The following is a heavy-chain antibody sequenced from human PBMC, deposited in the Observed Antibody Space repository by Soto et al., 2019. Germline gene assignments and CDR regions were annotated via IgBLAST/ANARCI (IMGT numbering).Heavy chain of an antibody. CDR3: ARHLYSSGWVFDY. CDR2: IYYSGST. CDR1: GGPISSSSYY. J-gene: IGHJ4*02. Sequence: ASETLSLTCTVSGGPISSSSYYWGWIRQPPGKGLEWIGSIYYSGSTYYNPSLKSRVTISVDTSKNQFSLKLSSVTAADTAVYYCARHLYSSGWVFDYWGQGTLVTVYS. V-gene: IGHV4-39*01. D-gene: IGHD6-19*01.